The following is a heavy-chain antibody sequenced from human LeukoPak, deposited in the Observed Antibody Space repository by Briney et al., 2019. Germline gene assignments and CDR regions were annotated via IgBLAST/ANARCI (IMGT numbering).Heavy chain of an antibody. CDR2: ISGSGGST. D-gene: IGHD3-10*01. Sequence: PGGSLRLSCEASGFTFSSWSFNWVRQAPGKGLEWVSAISGSGGSTYYADSVKGRFTISRDNSKNTLYLQMNSLRAEDTAVYYCAKVHYHGSGSYRGQVDYWGQGTLVTVSS. V-gene: IGHV3-23*01. CDR3: AKVHYHGSGSYRGQVDY. CDR1: GFTFSSWS. J-gene: IGHJ4*02.